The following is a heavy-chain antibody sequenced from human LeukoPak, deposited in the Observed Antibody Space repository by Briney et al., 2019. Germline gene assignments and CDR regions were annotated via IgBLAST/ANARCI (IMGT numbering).Heavy chain of an antibody. CDR3: ARDPQWFGELSVFNWFDP. CDR2: IYYSGST. D-gene: IGHD3-10*01. CDR1: GGSISSYY. V-gene: IGHV4-39*07. J-gene: IGHJ5*02. Sequence: PSETLSLTCTVSGGSISSYYWGWIRQPPGKGLEWIGSIYYSGSTYYNPSLKSRVTISVDTPKNQFSLKLSSVTAADTAVYYCARDPQWFGELSVFNWFDPWGQGTLVTVSS.